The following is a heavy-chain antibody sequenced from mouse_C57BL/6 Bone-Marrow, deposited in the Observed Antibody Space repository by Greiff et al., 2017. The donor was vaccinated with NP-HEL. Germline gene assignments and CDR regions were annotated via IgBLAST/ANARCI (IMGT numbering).Heavy chain of an antibody. CDR2: IDPANGNT. CDR1: GFNIKNTY. V-gene: IGHV14-3*01. D-gene: IGHD1-1*01. Sequence: EVQLQESVAELVRPGASVKLSCTASGFNIKNTYMHWVKQRPEQGLEWIGRIDPANGNTKYAPKFQGKATITADTSSNTAYLQLSSLTSEDTAIYYCASTTVVAGYYFDYWGQGTTLTVSS. J-gene: IGHJ2*01. CDR3: ASTTVVAGYYFDY.